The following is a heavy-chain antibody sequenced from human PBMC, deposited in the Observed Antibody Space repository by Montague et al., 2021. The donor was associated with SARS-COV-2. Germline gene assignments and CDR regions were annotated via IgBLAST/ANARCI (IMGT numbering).Heavy chain of an antibody. V-gene: IGHV3-43*02. D-gene: IGHD5-12*01. CDR1: GFTFSSYA. Sequence: SLRLSCAASGFTFSSYAMNWVRQAPGKGLQWFSLINDDELTTLFTDSVKGRFIISRDNSKNSLYLQMKSLRTEDTALYFCVKDMSEFDYLNLFDFWGQGTQVTVSS. CDR3: VKDMSEFDYLNLFDF. J-gene: IGHJ3*01. CDR2: INDDELTT.